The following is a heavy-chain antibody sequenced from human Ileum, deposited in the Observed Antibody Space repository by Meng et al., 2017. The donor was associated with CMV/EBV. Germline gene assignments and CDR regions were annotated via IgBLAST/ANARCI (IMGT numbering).Heavy chain of an antibody. D-gene: IGHD6-19*01. CDR2: IKQDGSEK. J-gene: IGHJ4*02. CDR3: ARCNTAVPGGDY. V-gene: IGHV3-7*01. Sequence: GESLKISCGVSGFTFNTYSMTWVRQAPGKGLEWVANIKQDGSEKYYVDSVKGRFTISRDNAKNSVYLQMDSLRAEDTALYYCARCNTAVPGGDYWGQGTLVTVSS. CDR1: GFTFNTYS.